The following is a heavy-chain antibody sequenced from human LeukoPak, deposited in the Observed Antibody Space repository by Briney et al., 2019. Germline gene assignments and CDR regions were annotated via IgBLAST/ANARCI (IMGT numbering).Heavy chain of an antibody. CDR3: ARRRMGLRTGYFDL. D-gene: IGHD5-12*01. CDR1: GFTFSSYW. V-gene: IGHV3-7*01. Sequence: PGGSLRLSCAASGFTFSSYWMSWVRQAPGKGLEWVANIKQDGSEKYYVDSVKGRFTISRDNAKNSLYLQMNSPRAEDTAVYYCARRRMGLRTGYFDLWGRGTLVTVSS. J-gene: IGHJ2*01. CDR2: IKQDGSEK.